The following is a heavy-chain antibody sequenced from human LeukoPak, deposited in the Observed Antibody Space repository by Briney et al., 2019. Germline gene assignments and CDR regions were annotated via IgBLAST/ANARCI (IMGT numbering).Heavy chain of an antibody. CDR2: IYHSGST. Sequence: KPSETLSLTCAVYGGSFSGYYWSWIRQPPGKGLEWIGEIYHSGSTNYNPSLKSRVTISVDTSKNQFSLKLSSVTAADTAVYYCATPARDRYLDVWGKGTTVTVSS. V-gene: IGHV4-34*01. CDR1: GGSFSGYY. CDR3: ATPARDRYLDV. D-gene: IGHD3-10*01. J-gene: IGHJ6*03.